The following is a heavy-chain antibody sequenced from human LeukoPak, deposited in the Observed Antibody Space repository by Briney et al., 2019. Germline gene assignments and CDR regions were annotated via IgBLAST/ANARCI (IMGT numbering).Heavy chain of an antibody. D-gene: IGHD3-10*01. CDR3: ARGYYYGSGSYLD. V-gene: IGHV4-34*01. J-gene: IGHJ4*02. CDR1: GGSFSGYY. Sequence: SETLSLTCAVYGGSFSGYYWSWIRQPPGKGLEWIGEINHSGNTNYNPSLKSRVTISVDTSKNQFSLKLSSVTAADTAVYYCARGYYYGSGSYLDWGQGTLVTVSS. CDR2: INHSGNT.